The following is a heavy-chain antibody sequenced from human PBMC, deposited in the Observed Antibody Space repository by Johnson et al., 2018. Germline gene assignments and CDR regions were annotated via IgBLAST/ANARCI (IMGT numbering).Heavy chain of an antibody. CDR3: ARDRPSGSPGVYYYGMDV. V-gene: IGHV1-69*01. Sequence: QVQLVESGAEVKKPGSSVKVSCKTSGGSFIAYSISWVRQAPGQGLEWMGGIIPVSCTTNYAQKFQGRVTISADESSNTAYMELRSLKSEDTAVYYCARDRPSGSPGVYYYGMDVWGQGTTVTVFS. CDR1: GGSFIAYS. D-gene: IGHD1-26*01. J-gene: IGHJ6*02. CDR2: IIPVSCTT.